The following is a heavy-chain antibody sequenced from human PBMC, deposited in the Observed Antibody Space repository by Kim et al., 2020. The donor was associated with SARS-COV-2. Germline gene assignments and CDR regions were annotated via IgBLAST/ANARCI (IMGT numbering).Heavy chain of an antibody. V-gene: IGHV3-48*02. J-gene: IGHJ4*02. Sequence: GGSLRLSCAASKFTISAHSMNWVRQAPGKGLEWVAYIRSSSDMKYYADSVTGRFTISRDNAKNSLYLQMNSLRDEDTAVYYCATDPWLGDLDVDYWGQGT. D-gene: IGHD3-10*01. CDR1: KFTISAHS. CDR3: ATDPWLGDLDVDY. CDR2: IRSSSDMK.